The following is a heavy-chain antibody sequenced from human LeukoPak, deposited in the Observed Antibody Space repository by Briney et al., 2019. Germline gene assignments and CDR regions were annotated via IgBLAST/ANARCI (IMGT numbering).Heavy chain of an antibody. J-gene: IGHJ6*02. CDR2: INHSGST. CDR1: GGSFSGYY. V-gene: IGHV4-34*01. Sequence: KPSETLSLTCAVYGGSFSGYYWSWIRQPPGKGLEWIGEINHSGSTNYNPSLKSRVTISGDMSKNQFSLKLNSVTAADTAVYYCARRNDCGGDCYSNYYYYYGVDVWGQGTTVTVSS. D-gene: IGHD2-21*02. CDR3: ARRNDCGGDCYSNYYYYYGVDV.